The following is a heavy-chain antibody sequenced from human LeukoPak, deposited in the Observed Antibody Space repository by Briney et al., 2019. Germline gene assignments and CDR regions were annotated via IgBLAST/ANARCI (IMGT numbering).Heavy chain of an antibody. CDR1: GGSISSGNYY. Sequence: SQTLSLTCTVSGGSISSGNYYWSWIRQPAGKGLEWIGRIYTSGSTNYNPSLKSRVTISVDTSKNQFSLKLSSVTAADTAVYYCARIAAAVIGIVDDYYYYMDVWGKGTTVTVSS. D-gene: IGHD2-2*01. CDR3: ARIAAAVIGIVDDYYYYMDV. CDR2: IYTSGST. J-gene: IGHJ6*03. V-gene: IGHV4-61*02.